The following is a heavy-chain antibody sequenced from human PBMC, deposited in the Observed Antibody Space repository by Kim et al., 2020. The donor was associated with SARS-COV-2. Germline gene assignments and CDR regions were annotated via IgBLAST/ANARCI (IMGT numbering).Heavy chain of an antibody. D-gene: IGHD2-2*01. V-gene: IGHV3-30*18. J-gene: IGHJ3*02. CDR3: AKGLRRCSSTSCPDTPPVDAFDI. CDR2: ISYDGSNK. CDR1: GFTFSSYG. Sequence: GGSLRLSCAASGFTFSSYGMHWVRQAPGKGLEWVAVISYDGSNKYYADSVKGRFTISRDNSKNTLYLQMNSLRAEDTAVYYCAKGLRRCSSTSCPDTPPVDAFDIWGQETMVTVSS.